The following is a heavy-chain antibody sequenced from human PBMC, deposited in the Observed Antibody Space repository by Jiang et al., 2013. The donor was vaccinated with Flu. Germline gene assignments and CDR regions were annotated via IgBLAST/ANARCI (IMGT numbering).Heavy chain of an antibody. CDR2: ISYDGSNK. CDR1: GFTFSSYA. V-gene: IGHV3-30-3*01. CDR3: ARGGLVTTVTFFDY. J-gene: IGHJ4*02. Sequence: QLLESGGGVVQPGRSLRLSCAASGFTFSSYAMHWVRQAPGKGLEWVAVISYDGSNKYYADSVKGRFTISRDNSKNTLYLQMNSLRAEDTAVYYCARGGLVTTVTFFDYWGQGTLVTVSS. D-gene: IGHD4-17*01.